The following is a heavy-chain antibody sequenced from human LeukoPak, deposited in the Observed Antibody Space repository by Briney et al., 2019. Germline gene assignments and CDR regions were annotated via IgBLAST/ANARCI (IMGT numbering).Heavy chain of an antibody. CDR3: ARGRYYGSGSYYKAFDY. CDR2: INPNSGGT. V-gene: IGHV1-2*02. Sequence: GASVKVSCKASGYTFTGYYMHWVRQAPGQGLDWMGWINPNSGGTNYAQKFQGRVTMTRDTSISTAYMELSRLRSDDTAVYYCARGRYYGSGSYYKAFDYWGQGTLVTVSS. D-gene: IGHD3-10*01. CDR1: GYTFTGYY. J-gene: IGHJ4*02.